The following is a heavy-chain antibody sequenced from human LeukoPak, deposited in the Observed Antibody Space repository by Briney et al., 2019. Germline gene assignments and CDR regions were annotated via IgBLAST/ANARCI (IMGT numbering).Heavy chain of an antibody. CDR2: IYHSGST. V-gene: IGHV4-4*02. Sequence: SGTLSLTCAVSGGSISSSNWWSWVRQPPGKGLEWIGEIYHSGSTYYNPSLKSRVTISVDTSKNQFSLKLSSVTAADTAVYYCARDPSVQDYGDYGGDYWGQGTLVTVSS. J-gene: IGHJ4*02. D-gene: IGHD4-17*01. CDR3: ARDPSVQDYGDYGGDY. CDR1: GGSISSSNW.